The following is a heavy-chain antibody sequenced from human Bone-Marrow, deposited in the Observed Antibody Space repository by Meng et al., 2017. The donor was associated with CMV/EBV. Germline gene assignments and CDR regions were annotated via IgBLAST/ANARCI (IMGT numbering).Heavy chain of an antibody. D-gene: IGHD3-22*01. CDR3: AREPITFNYYDSSVTFDY. CDR1: GYTFTSYG. J-gene: IGHJ4*02. V-gene: IGHV1-18*01. CDR2: ISAYNGNT. Sequence: ASVKVSCKASGYTFTSYGISWVRQAPGQGLEWMGWISAYNGNTNYAQKLQSRVTMTTDTSTSTAYMELRSLRSDDTAVYYCAREPITFNYYDSSVTFDYWGQGTLVTVSS.